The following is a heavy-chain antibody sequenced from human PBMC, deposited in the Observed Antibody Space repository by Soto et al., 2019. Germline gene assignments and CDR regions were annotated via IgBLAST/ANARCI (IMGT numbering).Heavy chain of an antibody. V-gene: IGHV4-4*07. Sequence: SETLSLTCTVSGGSISSYYWSWIRQPAGKGLEWIGRIYTSGSTNYNPSLKSRVTMSVDTSKNQFSLKLSSVTAADTAVYYCAREDYYDSSGDNWFGPWGQGTLVTVSS. D-gene: IGHD3-22*01. CDR3: AREDYYDSSGDNWFGP. CDR1: GGSISSYY. CDR2: IYTSGST. J-gene: IGHJ5*02.